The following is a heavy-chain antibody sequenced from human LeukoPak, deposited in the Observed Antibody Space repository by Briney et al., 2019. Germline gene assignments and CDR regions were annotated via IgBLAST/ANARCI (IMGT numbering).Heavy chain of an antibody. CDR3: ARGVFIAVAGTRNRFDY. J-gene: IGHJ4*02. CDR1: GFTFSSYS. V-gene: IGHV3-48*01. Sequence: PGGSLRLSCAASGFTFSSYSMNRVRQAPGKGLEWVSYISSSSSTIYYADSVKGRFTISRDNAKNSLYLQMNSLRAEDTAVYYCARGVFIAVAGTRNRFDYWGQGTLVTVSS. CDR2: ISSSSSTI. D-gene: IGHD6-19*01.